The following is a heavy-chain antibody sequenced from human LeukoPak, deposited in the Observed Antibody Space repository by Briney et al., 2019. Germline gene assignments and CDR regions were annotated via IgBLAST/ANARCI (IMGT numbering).Heavy chain of an antibody. CDR2: IYISGSI. J-gene: IGHJ5*02. D-gene: IGHD4-17*01. V-gene: IGHV4-4*07. CDR3: ARDLGDYSKGWIWFDP. CDR1: GASFSSYY. Sequence: SETLSLTCSISGASFSSYYWSWIRQPAGKGLEWIGRIYISGSINYNPSLKSRVTMSIDTSKNQVSLRLNSVTAADTAVYYCARDLGDYSKGWIWFDPWGQGTLVTVSS.